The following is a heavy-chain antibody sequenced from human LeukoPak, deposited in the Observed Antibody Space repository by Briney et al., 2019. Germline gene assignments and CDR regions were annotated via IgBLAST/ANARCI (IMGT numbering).Heavy chain of an antibody. Sequence: PGGSLRLSCATSGFRFSNYNMKWVRQAPGKGLEWVSFISSSSTYIYYADSVKGRFTISRDNSKNTLYLQMNSLRAEDTAVYYCARDRFLEWLPPVWGKGTTVTVSS. J-gene: IGHJ6*04. CDR2: ISSSSTYI. CDR1: GFRFSNYN. CDR3: ARDRFLEWLPPV. D-gene: IGHD3-3*01. V-gene: IGHV3-21*04.